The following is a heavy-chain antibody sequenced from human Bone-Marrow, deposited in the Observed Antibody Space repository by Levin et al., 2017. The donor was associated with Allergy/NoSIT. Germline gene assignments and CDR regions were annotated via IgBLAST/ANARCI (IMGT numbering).Heavy chain of an antibody. Sequence: GGSLRLSCAASGFTFSDSAIHWVRQASGKGLEWVGRIRSKANNYATAYAASLKGRWTISRDESKNTAYLQMNSLKTEDTAVYYCKRNYDSSGSLQHYWGQGSLFTVSS. CDR2: IRSKANNYAT. V-gene: IGHV3-73*01. J-gene: IGHJ4*02. CDR3: KRNYDSSGSLQHY. CDR1: GFTFSDSA. D-gene: IGHD3-22*01.